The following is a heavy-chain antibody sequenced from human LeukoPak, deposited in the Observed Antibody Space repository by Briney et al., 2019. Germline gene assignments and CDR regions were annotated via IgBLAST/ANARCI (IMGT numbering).Heavy chain of an antibody. CDR3: ARGRGHMDV. Sequence: PSETLSLTCTVSGGSIGSYCWSWIRQPPGKGLEWIGYIYYSGSTNYNPSLKSRVTMSVDTSKNHFSLKLSSVTAADTAVYYCARGRGHMDVWGKGTTVTVSS. CDR1: GGSIGSYC. CDR2: IYYSGST. J-gene: IGHJ6*03. D-gene: IGHD3-10*01. V-gene: IGHV4-59*12.